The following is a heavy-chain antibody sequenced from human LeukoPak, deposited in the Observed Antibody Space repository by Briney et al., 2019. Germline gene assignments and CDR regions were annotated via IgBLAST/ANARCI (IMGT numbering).Heavy chain of an antibody. D-gene: IGHD2-2*01. CDR1: GFTVSSNY. Sequence: GSLRLSCVASGFTVSSNYMSWVRRAPGKGLEWIGSIYYSGSTYYNPSLKSRVTISVDTSKNQFSLKLSSVTAADTAVYYCASHPDIVVVPAPDYWGQGTQVTVSS. CDR2: IYYSGST. V-gene: IGHV4-59*05. CDR3: ASHPDIVVVPAPDY. J-gene: IGHJ4*02.